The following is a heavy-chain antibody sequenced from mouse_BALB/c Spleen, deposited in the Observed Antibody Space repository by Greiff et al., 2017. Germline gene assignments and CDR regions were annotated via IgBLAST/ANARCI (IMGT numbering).Heavy chain of an antibody. CDR3: ARKAVYYDYDGFAY. Sequence: VQLQQSGPELVKPGASVKISCKASGYTFTDYYINWVKQKPGQGLEWIGWIYPGSGNTKYNEKFKGKATLTSDKSSSTAYMELSSLTSEDSAVYYCARKAVYYDYDGFAYWGQGTLVTVSA. CDR1: GYTFTDYY. J-gene: IGHJ3*01. V-gene: IGHV1-84*01. D-gene: IGHD2-4*01. CDR2: IYPGSGNT.